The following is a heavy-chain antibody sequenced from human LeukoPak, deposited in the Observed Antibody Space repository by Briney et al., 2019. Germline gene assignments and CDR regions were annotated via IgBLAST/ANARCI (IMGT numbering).Heavy chain of an antibody. CDR3: ASVNRMVRGVINYYYGMDV. V-gene: IGHV1-18*01. D-gene: IGHD3-10*01. CDR1: RYTFPSYG. Sequence: ASVTVSCTASRYTFPSYGISWVRQAPGQGLECMGWISAYNGNTNYAQKLQGRVTMTTDTSTSSAYMELRSLRSDDTAVYYCASVNRMVRGVINYYYGMDVWGQGTTVTVSS. CDR2: ISAYNGNT. J-gene: IGHJ6*02.